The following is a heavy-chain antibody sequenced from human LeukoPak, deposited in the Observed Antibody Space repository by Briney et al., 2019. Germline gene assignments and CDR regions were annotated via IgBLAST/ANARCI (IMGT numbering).Heavy chain of an antibody. Sequence: ASVKVSCKASGGTFSSYAISWVRQAPGQGLEWMGWISAYNGNTNYTQKFQGRVTMTTDISTSTAYMELRSLRSDDTAVYYCTRDQAYYSYYMDVWGKGTTVTISS. CDR3: TRDQAYYSYYMDV. CDR2: ISAYNGNT. V-gene: IGHV1-18*01. J-gene: IGHJ6*03. CDR1: GGTFSSYA.